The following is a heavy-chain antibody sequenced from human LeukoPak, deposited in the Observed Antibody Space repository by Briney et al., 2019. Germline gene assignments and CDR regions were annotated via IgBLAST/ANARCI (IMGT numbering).Heavy chain of an antibody. D-gene: IGHD1-7*01. J-gene: IGHJ4*02. CDR3: AREPMELRHYFDY. Sequence: SETLSLTCAVYGGSFSGYYWSWIRQPPGKGLERIGEINHSGSTNYNPSLKSRVTISVDTSKNQFSLKLSSVTAADTAVYYCAREPMELRHYFDYWGQGTLVTVSS. CDR2: INHSGST. CDR1: GGSFSGYY. V-gene: IGHV4-34*01.